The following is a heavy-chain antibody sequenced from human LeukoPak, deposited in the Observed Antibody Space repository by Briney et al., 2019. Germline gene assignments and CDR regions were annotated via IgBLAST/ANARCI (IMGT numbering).Heavy chain of an antibody. CDR3: ARETGSAVGSTDFDY. J-gene: IGHJ4*02. V-gene: IGHV3-30-3*01. CDR1: GFTFSTYA. CDR2: ISYDGSNK. D-gene: IGHD4-17*01. Sequence: GGSLRLSCAASGFTFSTYAIHWVRQAPGKGLEWVAVISYDGSNKYYADSVKGRFTISRDNSKNTLYLQMNSLRAEDTAVYYCARETGSAVGSTDFDYWGQGTLVTVSS.